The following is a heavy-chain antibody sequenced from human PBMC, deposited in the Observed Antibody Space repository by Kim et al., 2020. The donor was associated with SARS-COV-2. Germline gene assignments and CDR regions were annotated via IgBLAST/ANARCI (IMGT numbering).Heavy chain of an antibody. V-gene: IGHV1-46*01. Sequence: ASVKVSCKASGYTFTSYYMHWVRQAPGQGLEWMGIINPSGGSTSYAQKFQGRVTMTRDTSTSTVYMELSSLRSEDTAVYYCARGTEGKGIISITMIAVPLHDAFDIWGQGTMVTVSS. J-gene: IGHJ3*02. CDR2: INPSGGST. D-gene: IGHD3-22*01. CDR1: GYTFTSYY. CDR3: ARGTEGKGIISITMIAVPLHDAFDI.